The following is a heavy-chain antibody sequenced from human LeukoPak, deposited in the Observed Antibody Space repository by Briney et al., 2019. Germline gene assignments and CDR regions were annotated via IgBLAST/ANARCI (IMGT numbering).Heavy chain of an antibody. J-gene: IGHJ4*02. CDR1: GGTFSSYA. Sequence: SVKVSCKASGGTFSSYAISWVRQAPGQGLEWMGGIIPIFGTANYAQKFQGRVTITTDESTSTAYMELSSLRSEDTAVYYCARALRLGELSFDYWGQGTLVTVSP. CDR2: IIPIFGTA. CDR3: ARALRLGELSFDY. V-gene: IGHV1-69*05. D-gene: IGHD3-16*02.